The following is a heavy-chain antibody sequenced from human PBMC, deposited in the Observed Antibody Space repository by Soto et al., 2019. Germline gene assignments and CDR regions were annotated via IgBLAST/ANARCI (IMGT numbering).Heavy chain of an antibody. V-gene: IGHV3-23*01. CDR3: VRGSATLVYHLQWFDY. CDR2: ISGSGGNP. D-gene: IGHD2-2*01. Sequence: GGSLRLSCAASGFIFSSSAMNWVRQAPGKGLEWVSGISGSGGNPNYADSVKGRFTISRDNSKNTLFLQMSGLRAEDTAVYYCVRGSATLVYHLQWFDYWGQGTLVTVYS. CDR1: GFIFSSSA. J-gene: IGHJ4*02.